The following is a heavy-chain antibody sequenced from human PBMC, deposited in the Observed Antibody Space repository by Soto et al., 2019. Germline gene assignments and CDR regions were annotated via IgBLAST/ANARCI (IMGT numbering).Heavy chain of an antibody. CDR2: IEQDGGEK. J-gene: IGHJ4*02. Sequence: VQLVESGGGLVQPGGSLRLSCVLSEFTFSTYWMSWVRQAPGKGLEWVANIEQDGGEKNYLESVRGRFTISRDNAKKSLYLEMNSLRAEDTAVYYCAGGSGWESESWGQGTRVTVSS. CDR3: AGGSGWESES. D-gene: IGHD6-19*01. V-gene: IGHV3-7*05. CDR1: EFTFSTYW.